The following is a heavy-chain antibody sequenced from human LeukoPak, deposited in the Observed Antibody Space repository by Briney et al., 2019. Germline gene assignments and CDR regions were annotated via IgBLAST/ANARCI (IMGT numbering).Heavy chain of an antibody. V-gene: IGHV3-23*01. CDR2: ISGSGGST. J-gene: IGHJ3*02. D-gene: IGHD2-15*01. Sequence: PGGSLRLSXAAPGFTFSSYAMSWIRQAPGKGLEWVSAISGSGGSTYYADSVKGRFTISRDNSKNTLYLQMNSLRAEDTAVYYCAKYWLKAHPCAFDIWGQGTMVTVSS. CDR3: AKYWLKAHPCAFDI. CDR1: GFTFSSYA.